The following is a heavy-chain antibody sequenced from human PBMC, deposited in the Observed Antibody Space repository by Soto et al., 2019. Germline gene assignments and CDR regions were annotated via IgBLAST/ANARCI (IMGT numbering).Heavy chain of an antibody. V-gene: IGHV1-69*13. Sequence: GASVKVSCKASGGTFSSYAISWVRQAPGQGLEWMGGIIPIFGTANYAQKFQGRVTITADESTSTAYMELSSLRSEDTAVYYCARGSGVVDYYYYGMDVRGQGTTVTVSS. D-gene: IGHD3-3*01. CDR2: IIPIFGTA. J-gene: IGHJ6*02. CDR3: ARGSGVVDYYYYGMDV. CDR1: GGTFSSYA.